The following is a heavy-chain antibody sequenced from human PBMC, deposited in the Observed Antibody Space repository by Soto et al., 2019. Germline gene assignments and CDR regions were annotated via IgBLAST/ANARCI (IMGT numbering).Heavy chain of an antibody. CDR2: INPNSGGT. V-gene: IGHV1-2*04. CDR3: ARAIAVAGTRSCYLDY. Sequence: APVKVSCKASGYTFTAYRIHWVRQAPGQGLEWMGRINPNSGGTNYAQKFQGWVTMTRDTSISTAYMELSRLRSDDTAVYYCARAIAVAGTRSCYLDYWGQGTLVTVSS. D-gene: IGHD6-19*01. CDR1: GYTFTAYR. J-gene: IGHJ4*02.